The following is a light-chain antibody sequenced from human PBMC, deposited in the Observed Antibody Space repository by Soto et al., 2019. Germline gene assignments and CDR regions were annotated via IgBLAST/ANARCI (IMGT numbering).Light chain of an antibody. V-gene: IGKV1D-12*01. J-gene: IGKJ1*01. Sequence: DIQMTQSPSSVSASVGDRVTITCRASLRVNTWLAWYQQRPGKAPRLLIYAASSLQTGVPSRFSGSGSGTDFTLTISSLQPEDFATYYCQQANSFPWTFGQGTKVDIK. CDR2: AAS. CDR1: LRVNTW. CDR3: QQANSFPWT.